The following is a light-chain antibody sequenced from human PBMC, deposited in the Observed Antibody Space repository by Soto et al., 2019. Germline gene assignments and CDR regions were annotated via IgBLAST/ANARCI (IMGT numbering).Light chain of an antibody. CDR3: QQYNDWPRAT. J-gene: IGKJ1*01. V-gene: IGKV3-15*01. CDR2: GAS. Sequence: EIVMTQSPATLSVSPGDRATLSCRASQTISSNLAWYQQIPGQVPRLLIFGASTRATGVPVRFSGSGSGTEFTLTISSLQSEDFAVYYCQQYNDWPRATFGQGTKVDI. CDR1: QTISSN.